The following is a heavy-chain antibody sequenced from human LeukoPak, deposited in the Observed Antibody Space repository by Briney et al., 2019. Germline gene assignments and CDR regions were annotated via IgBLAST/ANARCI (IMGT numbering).Heavy chain of an antibody. D-gene: IGHD3-3*01. Sequence: ASVKVSCNASGVTFRSYTISWVRHAPGQGLGWMGRIIPILGIANYAQKFQGRVTITADKSTSTAYMELSSLRSEDTAVYYCARERGRFLEWLDYFDYWGQGTLVTVSA. J-gene: IGHJ4*02. CDR3: ARERGRFLEWLDYFDY. V-gene: IGHV1-69*04. CDR2: IIPILGIA. CDR1: GVTFRSYT.